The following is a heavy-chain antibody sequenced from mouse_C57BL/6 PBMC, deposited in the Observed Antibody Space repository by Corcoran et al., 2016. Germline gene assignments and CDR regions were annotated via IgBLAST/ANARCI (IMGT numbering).Heavy chain of an antibody. CDR1: GYTFTDYY. CDR3: ARLGDYGGFAY. Sequence: EVQLQQSGPVLVKPGASVKMSCKASGYTFTDYYMNWVKQSHGKSLEWIGVINPYNGGTSYNQKFKGKATLTVDKSSSTAYMELNSLTSEDSAVYYCARLGDYGGFAYWGQGTLVTVSA. V-gene: IGHV1-19*01. D-gene: IGHD2-4*01. J-gene: IGHJ3*01. CDR2: INPYNGGT.